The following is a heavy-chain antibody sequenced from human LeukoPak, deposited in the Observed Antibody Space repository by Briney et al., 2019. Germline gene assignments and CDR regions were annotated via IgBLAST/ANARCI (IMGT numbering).Heavy chain of an antibody. CDR1: GFTVSNNH. V-gene: IGHV3-66*01. D-gene: IGHD4-23*01. CDR3: MGYGGNSV. Sequence: GGSLRLSCVASGFTVSNNHISWVRQAPGKGLEWVSSIYNDGNTYYADSVKGRFTISRDNSKNTLHLQMNSLRAQDTAVYYCMGYGGNSVWGQGTLVTVSS. J-gene: IGHJ4*02. CDR2: IYNDGNT.